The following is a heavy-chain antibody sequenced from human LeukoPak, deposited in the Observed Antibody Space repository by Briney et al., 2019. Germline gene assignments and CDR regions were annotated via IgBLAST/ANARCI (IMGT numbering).Heavy chain of an antibody. CDR3: AKDRGNSDCYFDF. CDR1: GFTFTNYA. V-gene: IGHV3-23*01. D-gene: IGHD1-7*01. J-gene: IGHJ4*02. CDR2: ISGSGGST. Sequence: GGSLRLSCAASGFTFTNYAMSWVRQAPGQGLEWVSVISGSGGSTYYADSVKGRFTISRDNSKNTLYLQMNSLRAEDTAVYYCAKDRGNSDCYFDFWGQGTLVTVSS.